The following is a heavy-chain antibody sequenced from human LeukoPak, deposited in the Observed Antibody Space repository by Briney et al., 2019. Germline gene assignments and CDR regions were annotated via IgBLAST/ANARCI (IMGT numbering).Heavy chain of an antibody. V-gene: IGHV3-7*03. J-gene: IGHJ3*02. CDR1: GFTFSSYW. CDR3: ARVERYFDWSMGAFDI. Sequence: GGSLRFSCAASGFTFSSYWMSWVRQAPGKGLEWVANIKQDGSEKYYVDSVKGRFTISRDNAKNSLYLQMNSLRAEDTAVYYCARVERYFDWSMGAFDIWGQGTMVTVSS. D-gene: IGHD3-9*01. CDR2: IKQDGSEK.